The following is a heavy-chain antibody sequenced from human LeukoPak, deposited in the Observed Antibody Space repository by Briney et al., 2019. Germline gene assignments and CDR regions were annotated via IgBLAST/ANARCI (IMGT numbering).Heavy chain of an antibody. Sequence: ASVKVCCKGSGYTFTSYAMHWVRQAPGQRLEWMGWINAGNGNTKYSQEFQGRVTITRDTSASTASMELRSLRTEDKAVYYCARDLVPLEGDIYYYYHMDVWGKGPTLTLPS. CDR3: ARDLVPLEGDIYYYYHMDV. V-gene: IGHV1-3*03. J-gene: IGHJ6*03. D-gene: IGHD2/OR15-2a*01. CDR1: GYTFTSYA. CDR2: INAGNGNT.